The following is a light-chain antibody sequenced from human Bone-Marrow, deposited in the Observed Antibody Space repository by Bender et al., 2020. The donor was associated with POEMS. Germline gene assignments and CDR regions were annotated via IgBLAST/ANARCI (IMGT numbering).Light chain of an antibody. V-gene: IGLV1-47*01. CDR3: AVWDDSLNGWV. CDR1: RTNIGSHY. Sequence: QSVLTQPPSEAGTLGQTVTLSCTGSRTNIGSHYVYWYQKFPGTAPKLLIHRNDERPSGVPDRFSGSRSETSASLAISGLRPEDEGDYYCAVWDDSLNGWVFGGGTKLTVL. J-gene: IGLJ3*02. CDR2: RND.